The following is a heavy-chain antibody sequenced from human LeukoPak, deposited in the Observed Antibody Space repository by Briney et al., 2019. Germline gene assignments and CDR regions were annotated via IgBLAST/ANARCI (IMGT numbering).Heavy chain of an antibody. J-gene: IGHJ4*02. D-gene: IGHD6-13*01. CDR3: ARGEAAAGNVDY. V-gene: IGHV3-21*01. CDR2: ISSSSSYI. Sequence: AGGSLRLSCAASGFTFSSYRMNWVRQAPGKGLEWVSSISSSSSYIYYADSVKGRFTISRDNAKNSLYLQMNSLRAEDTAVYYCARGEAAAGNVDYWGQGTLVTVSS. CDR1: GFTFSSYR.